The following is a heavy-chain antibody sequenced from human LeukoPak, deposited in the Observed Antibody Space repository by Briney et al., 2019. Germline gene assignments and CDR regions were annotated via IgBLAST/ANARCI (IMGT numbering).Heavy chain of an antibody. Sequence: GASVKVSCMASGYTFTSYGISWVRQAPGQGLEWMGWISAYNGSTNYAQKLQGRVTMTTDTSTSTAYMELRSLRSDDTAVYYCARAAGYCSSTSCYVFDYWGQGTLVTVSS. CDR2: ISAYNGST. V-gene: IGHV1-18*04. CDR3: ARAAGYCSSTSCYVFDY. J-gene: IGHJ4*02. CDR1: GYTFTSYG. D-gene: IGHD2-2*01.